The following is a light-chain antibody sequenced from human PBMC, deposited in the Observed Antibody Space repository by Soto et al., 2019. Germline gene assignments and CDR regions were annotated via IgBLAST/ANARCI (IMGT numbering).Light chain of an antibody. CDR2: DAS. CDR1: QSISSW. J-gene: IGKJ1*01. CDR3: QHYNSYSEA. Sequence: DIQMTQTPSTLSASVGDIVTITCLASQSISSWLAWYQQKPGKAPKLLIYDASSLESGVPSRFSGSGSGTEFTLTISSLQPDDFATYYCQHYNSYSEAFGQGTNVDIK. V-gene: IGKV1-5*01.